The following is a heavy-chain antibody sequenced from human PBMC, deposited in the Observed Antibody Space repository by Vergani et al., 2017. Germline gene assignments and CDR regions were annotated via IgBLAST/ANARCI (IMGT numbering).Heavy chain of an antibody. D-gene: IGHD2-2*02. V-gene: IGHV1-69*01. CDR2: IIPIFGTA. CDR1: GGTFSSYA. CDR3: AREGVAYCSSTSCYTHWFAP. Sequence: QVQLVQSGAEVKKPGSSVKVSCKASGGTFSSYAISWVRQAPGQGLEWMGGIIPIFGTANYAQEFQGRVTITAEESTSTAYMELSSLRSEDTAVYYCAREGVAYCSSTSCYTHWFAPWGQGTLVTVSS. J-gene: IGHJ5*02.